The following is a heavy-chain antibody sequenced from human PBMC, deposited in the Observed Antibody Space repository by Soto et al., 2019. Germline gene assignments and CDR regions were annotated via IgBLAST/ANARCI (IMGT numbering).Heavy chain of an antibody. CDR3: ATDPVDTAMVTGY. CDR2: ISGSGGST. V-gene: IGHV3-23*01. CDR1: GFTFSSYA. Sequence: EVQLLESGGGLVQPGGSLRLSCAASGFTFSSYAMSWVRQAPGKGLEWVSAISGSGGSTYYADSVKGRFTISRDNSENTRYLQMNSLRAEDTAVYYCATDPVDTAMVTGYWGQGTLVTVSS. J-gene: IGHJ4*02. D-gene: IGHD5-18*01.